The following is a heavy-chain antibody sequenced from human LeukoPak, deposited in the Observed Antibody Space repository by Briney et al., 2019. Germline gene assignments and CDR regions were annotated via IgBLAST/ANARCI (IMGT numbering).Heavy chain of an antibody. CDR3: AELGITMIGGV. V-gene: IGHV3-7*01. D-gene: IGHD3-10*01. J-gene: IGHJ6*04. Sequence: GGSLRLSCVASGFTFCSYWMTWVRQAPGKGLEWVANIKTDGSQIYYVDSVTGRFTISRDNAKNSLYLQMNSLRAEDTAVYYCAELGITMIGGVWGKGTAVTISS. CDR2: IKTDGSQI. CDR1: GFTFCSYW.